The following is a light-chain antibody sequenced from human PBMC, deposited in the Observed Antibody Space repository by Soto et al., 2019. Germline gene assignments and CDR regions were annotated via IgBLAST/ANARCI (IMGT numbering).Light chain of an antibody. CDR3: QSYDRSLSGYV. V-gene: IGLV2-8*01. CDR2: EVS. CDR1: SSDVGAYNY. Sequence: QSALTQPPSASGSPGQSVTISCTGTSSDVGAYNYVSWYQQHPGKAPKLMIYEVSKRPSGVPDRFSGSKSGTSASLAITGLQAEDEADYYCQSYDRSLSGYVLGTGTKLTVL. J-gene: IGLJ1*01.